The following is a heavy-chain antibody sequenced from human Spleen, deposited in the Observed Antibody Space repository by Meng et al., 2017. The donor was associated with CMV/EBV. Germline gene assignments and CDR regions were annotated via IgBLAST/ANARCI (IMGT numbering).Heavy chain of an antibody. CDR2: ISYDGSNN. D-gene: IGHD3-10*01. Sequence: GGSLRLSCAASGFTFNNYAMHWVRQAPDKGLEWVATISYDGSNNYYADSVKGRFTISRDNSKNTLYLQMNSLRAEDTAVYYCARDDRDRGTYAFDIWGQGTMVTVSS. V-gene: IGHV3-30*14. J-gene: IGHJ3*02. CDR3: ARDDRDRGTYAFDI. CDR1: GFTFNNYA.